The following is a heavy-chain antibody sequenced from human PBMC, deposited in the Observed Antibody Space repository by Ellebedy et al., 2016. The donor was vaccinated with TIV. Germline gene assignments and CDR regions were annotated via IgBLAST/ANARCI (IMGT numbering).Heavy chain of an antibody. CDR1: GGTFSSYA. J-gene: IGHJ2*01. D-gene: IGHD2-15*01. CDR2: IIPIFGTA. CDR3: ARRGEYCSGGSCYTGYWYFDL. V-gene: IGHV1-69*13. Sequence: SVKVSXXASGGTFSSYAISWVRQAPGQGLEWMGGIIPIFGTANYAQKFQGRVTITADESTSTAYMELSSLRSEDAAVYYCARRGEYCSGGSCYTGYWYFDLWGRGTLVTVSS.